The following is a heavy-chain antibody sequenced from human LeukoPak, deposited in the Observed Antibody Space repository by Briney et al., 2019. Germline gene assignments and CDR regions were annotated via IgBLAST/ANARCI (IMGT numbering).Heavy chain of an antibody. CDR2: INHSGST. D-gene: IGHD2-21*02. CDR1: GGSFSGYY. J-gene: IGHJ4*02. V-gene: IGHV4-34*01. CDR3: ARHVICGGDCYSIDY. Sequence: SETLSLTCAVYGGSFSGYYWSWIRQPPGKGLEWIGEINHSGSTNYNPSLKSRVTISVDTSKNQFSLKLSSVTAADTAVYYCARHVICGGDCYSIDYWGQGTLVTVSS.